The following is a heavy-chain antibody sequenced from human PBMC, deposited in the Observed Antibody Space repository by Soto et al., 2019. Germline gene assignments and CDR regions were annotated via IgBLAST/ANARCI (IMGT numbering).Heavy chain of an antibody. CDR1: GFTFDDYA. J-gene: IGHJ4*02. CDR2: ISWNSGSI. CDR3: AKSRAPPHYYDSSGYYRSEIDY. D-gene: IGHD3-22*01. Sequence: GGSLRLSCAASGFTFDDYAMHWVRQAPGKGLEWVSGISWNSGSIGYADSVKGRFTISRDNAKNSLYLQMNSLRAEDTALYYCAKSRAPPHYYDSSGYYRSEIDYWGQGTLVTVSS. V-gene: IGHV3-9*01.